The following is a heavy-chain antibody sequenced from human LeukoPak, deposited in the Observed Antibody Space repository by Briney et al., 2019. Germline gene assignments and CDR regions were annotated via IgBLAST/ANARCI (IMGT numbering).Heavy chain of an antibody. J-gene: IGHJ6*03. D-gene: IGHD3-3*01. CDR3: ARGHWNYYYYYYMDV. CDR1: GGSFSGYY. CDR2: INHSGST. V-gene: IGHV4-34*01. Sequence: RSDTLSLTCAVYGGSFSGYYWSWIRQPPGKGLEWIGEINHSGSTTYNPSLNSRITISVDTTKNQSSLKLSSVTAAYTAVYYCARGHWNYYYYYYMDVWGKGTTVTVSS.